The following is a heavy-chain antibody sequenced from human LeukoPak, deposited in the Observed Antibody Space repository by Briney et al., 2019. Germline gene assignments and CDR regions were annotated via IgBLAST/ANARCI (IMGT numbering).Heavy chain of an antibody. D-gene: IGHD3-22*01. V-gene: IGHV1-69*05. CDR2: IIPIFGTA. CDR1: GGTFSSYA. Sequence: ASVKVSCKASGGTFSSYAISWVRQAPGQGLEWMGGIIPIFGTANYAQKFQGRVTITTDESTSTAYMELSRLRSEDTAVYYCARSPPRITTIVEGAFGIWGQGTMVTVSS. CDR3: ARSPPRITTIVEGAFGI. J-gene: IGHJ3*02.